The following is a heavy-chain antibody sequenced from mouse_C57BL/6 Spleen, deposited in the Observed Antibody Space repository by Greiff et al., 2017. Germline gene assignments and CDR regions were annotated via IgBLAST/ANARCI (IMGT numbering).Heavy chain of an antibody. J-gene: IGHJ2*01. Sequence: VQLQQSGAELVRPGASVKLSCTASGFNIKDDYMHWVKQRPEQGLEWIGWIDPENGDTEYASKFQGKATITADTSSNTAYLQLSSLTSEDTAVYYCTPITTVVGGGYWGQGTTLTVAS. CDR3: TPITTVVGGGY. D-gene: IGHD1-1*01. CDR1: GFNIKDDY. V-gene: IGHV14-4*01. CDR2: IDPENGDT.